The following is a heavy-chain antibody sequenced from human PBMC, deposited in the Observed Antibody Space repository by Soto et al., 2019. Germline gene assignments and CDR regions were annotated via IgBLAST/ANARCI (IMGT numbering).Heavy chain of an antibody. CDR1: GFTFSSYA. D-gene: IGHD3-10*01. CDR3: TRGPRPISTGTGAY. V-gene: IGHV3-74*01. CDR2: IYNDGSYT. J-gene: IGHJ4*02. Sequence: PGGSLGLSCAASGFTFSSYAMHWVRQAPGKGLVWISRIYNDGSYTDYADSVKGRFTISRDNVNDTLYLQMNNLRAEDSGLYYCTRGPRPISTGTGAYWGQGTQVTVSS.